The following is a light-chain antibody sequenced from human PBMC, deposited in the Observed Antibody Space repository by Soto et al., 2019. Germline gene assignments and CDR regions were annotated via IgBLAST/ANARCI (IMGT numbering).Light chain of an antibody. J-gene: IGKJ2*01. V-gene: IGKV3-20*01. CDR3: HQYSIPPYT. CDR2: GAS. CDR1: QSVSSNY. Sequence: EIVLTQSPGTLSLSPGERATLSCRASQSVSSNYLAWYQQKPGQTPRLLIYGASSRATGIPERFSGSGSGTDLTVTISRLAPEELAVVYCHQYSIPPYTSGQGTKLEIK.